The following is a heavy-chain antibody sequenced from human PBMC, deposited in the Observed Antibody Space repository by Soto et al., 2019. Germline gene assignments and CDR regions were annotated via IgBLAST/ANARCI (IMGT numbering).Heavy chain of an antibody. CDR1: GYTLTELS. V-gene: IGHV1-24*01. Sequence: ASVKVSCKVSGYTLTELSMHWVRQAPGKGLEWMGGFDPEDGETIYAQKFQGRVTMTEDTSTDTAYMELSSLRSEDTAVYYCATIEYSSGWFPFDYWGQGTLVTVSS. CDR2: FDPEDGET. CDR3: ATIEYSSGWFPFDY. D-gene: IGHD6-19*01. J-gene: IGHJ4*02.